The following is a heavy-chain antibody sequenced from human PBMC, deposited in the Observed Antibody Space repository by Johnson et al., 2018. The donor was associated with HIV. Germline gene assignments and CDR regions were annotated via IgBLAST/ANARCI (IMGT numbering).Heavy chain of an antibody. CDR2: IYSGGTT. CDR3: ARQRGCDI. V-gene: IGHV3-66*04. J-gene: IGHJ3*02. Sequence: VQLVESGGGLVQPGRSLRLSCVASGFTFSNYDMHWVRQVTGEGLEWVSVIYSGGTTYYADSVKGRFTISRDNSKNTLNLQINSLRVEDTAVYYCARQRGCDIWGQGTMVTVSS. CDR1: GFTFSNYD.